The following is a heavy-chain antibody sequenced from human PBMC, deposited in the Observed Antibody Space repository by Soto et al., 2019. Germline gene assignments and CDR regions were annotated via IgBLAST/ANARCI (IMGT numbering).Heavy chain of an antibody. CDR2: IYYSGST. CDR1: GGSISSGGYY. V-gene: IGHV4-31*03. Sequence: SETLSLTCTVSGGSISSGGYYWSWIRQHPGKGLEWIGYIYYSGSTYYNPSLKSRVTISVDTSKNQFSLKLSSVTAADTAVYYCARASGGVRCRFDPWGQGPLVTVSS. CDR3: ARASGGVRCRFDP. D-gene: IGHD3-16*01. J-gene: IGHJ5*02.